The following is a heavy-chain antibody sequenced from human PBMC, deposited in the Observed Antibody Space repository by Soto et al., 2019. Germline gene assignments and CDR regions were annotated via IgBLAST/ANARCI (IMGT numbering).Heavy chain of an antibody. Sequence: ASVKVSCKASGYTFTSYAMHWVRQAPGQSLEWMGWINAGNGNTKYSQKFQGRVTMTTDTSTSTAYMELRSLRSDDTAVYYCALLILISPGDYAMGFDSWGQGTLVTVPS. CDR3: ALLILISPGDYAMGFDS. CDR2: INAGNGNT. CDR1: GYTFTSYA. D-gene: IGHD4-17*01. V-gene: IGHV1-3*01. J-gene: IGHJ4*02.